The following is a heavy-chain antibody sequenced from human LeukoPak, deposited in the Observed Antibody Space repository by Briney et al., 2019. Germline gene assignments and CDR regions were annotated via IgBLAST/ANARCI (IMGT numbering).Heavy chain of an antibody. J-gene: IGHJ4*02. D-gene: IGHD6-13*01. Sequence: GGSLRLSCAASEFTFSSYAMSWVRQAQGKGLEWVSAISGGGGNTYYADSVKGRFTISRDNSKNTLYLQMNSLRAEDTAVFYCAKGIGFSSSWFDYWGQGTLVTVSS. CDR1: EFTFSSYA. CDR2: ISGGGGNT. CDR3: AKGIGFSSSWFDY. V-gene: IGHV3-23*01.